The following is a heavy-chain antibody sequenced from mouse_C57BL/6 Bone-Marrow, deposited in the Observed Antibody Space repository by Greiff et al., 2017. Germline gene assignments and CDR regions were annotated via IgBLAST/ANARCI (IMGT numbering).Heavy chain of an antibody. CDR1: GFSLTSYG. V-gene: IGHV2-4*01. J-gene: IGHJ4*01. CDR3: AVYGNYPLAMDY. CDR2: IWSGGST. Sequence: VKLMESGPGLVQPSQSLSITCTVSGFSLTSYGVHWVRQPPGKGLEWLGVIWSGGSTDYNAAFISRLSISKDNSKSQVFFKMNSLQADDTAIYXCAVYGNYPLAMDYWGQGTSVTVSS. D-gene: IGHD2-1*01.